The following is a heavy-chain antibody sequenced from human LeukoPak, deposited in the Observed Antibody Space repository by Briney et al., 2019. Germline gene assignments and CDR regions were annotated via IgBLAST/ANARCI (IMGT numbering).Heavy chain of an antibody. CDR2: INHSGST. D-gene: IGHD3-3*01. CDR1: GGSFSGYY. CDR3: ARARITIFGVVKAPDY. Sequence: PSETLSLTCAVYGGSFSGYYWSWIRQPPGKGLEWIGEINHSGSTNYNPSLKSRVTISVDTSKNQFSLKLSSVTAADPAVYYCARARITIFGVVKAPDYWGQGTLVTVSS. V-gene: IGHV4-34*01. J-gene: IGHJ4*02.